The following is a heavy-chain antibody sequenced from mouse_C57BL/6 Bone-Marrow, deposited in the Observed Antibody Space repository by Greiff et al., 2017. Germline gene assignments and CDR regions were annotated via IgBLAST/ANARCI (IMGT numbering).Heavy chain of an antibody. D-gene: IGHD2-4*01. V-gene: IGHV5-16*01. CDR1: GFTFSDYY. Sequence: EVMLVESEGGLVQPGSSMKLSCTASGFTFSDYYMAWVRQGPEKGLEWVANINYDGSSTYYLDSLKSRFIISRDNAKNILYLQMSSLKSDDTATYYCAILRRYYYAMDYWGQGTSVTVSS. CDR3: AILRRYYYAMDY. J-gene: IGHJ4*01. CDR2: INYDGSST.